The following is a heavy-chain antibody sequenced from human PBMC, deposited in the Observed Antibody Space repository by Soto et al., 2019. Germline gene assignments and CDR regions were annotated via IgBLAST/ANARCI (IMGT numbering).Heavy chain of an antibody. D-gene: IGHD3-10*01. CDR1: GGSISSGGYY. CDR2: IYYSGST. V-gene: IGHV4-31*03. CDR3: ARDGLVYGSGGFNRFDP. Sequence: QVQLQESGPGLVKPSQTLSLTCTVSGGSISSGGYYWSWIRQHPGKGLEWIGYIYYSGSTYYNPSLKSRVTISVDTSKNQFSLKLSSVTAADTAVYYCARDGLVYGSGGFNRFDPWGQGTLVTVST. J-gene: IGHJ5*02.